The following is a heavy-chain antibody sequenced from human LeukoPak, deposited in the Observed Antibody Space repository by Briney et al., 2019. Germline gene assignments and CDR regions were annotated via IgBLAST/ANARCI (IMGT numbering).Heavy chain of an antibody. V-gene: IGHV3-53*01. J-gene: IGHJ4*02. CDR3: ARSRGFFDC. CDR2: IYSGGDT. CDR1: GFTVSSKY. D-gene: IGHD3-10*01. Sequence: GGSLRLSCAASGFTVSSKYMSWVRQAPGKGLEWVSVIYSGGDTYYADSVKGRFTISRDNSKNMLYLQMNRLRVEDTAVYYCARSRGFFDCWGQGTLVTVSS.